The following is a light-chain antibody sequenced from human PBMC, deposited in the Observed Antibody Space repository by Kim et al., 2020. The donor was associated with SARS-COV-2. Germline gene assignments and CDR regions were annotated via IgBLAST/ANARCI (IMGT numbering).Light chain of an antibody. Sequence: SRSPGQTAIITCSGDKLGDKYACWYQQKPGQSPVLVIYQDSKRPSGIPERFSGSNSGNTATLTISGTQAMDEADYYCQAWDSSWVFGGGTKLTVL. CDR1: KLGDKY. V-gene: IGLV3-1*01. CDR2: QDS. J-gene: IGLJ3*02. CDR3: QAWDSSWV.